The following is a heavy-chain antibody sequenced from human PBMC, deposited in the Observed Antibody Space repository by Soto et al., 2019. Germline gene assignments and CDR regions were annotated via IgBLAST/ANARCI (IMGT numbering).Heavy chain of an antibody. CDR2: IYPGDSDT. D-gene: IGHD4-17*01. CDR3: ARQRVPDYDSGQDYYYYMDV. J-gene: IGHJ6*03. Sequence: PEESLKISCKGSGYSFTSYCIGWVRQMPGKGLEWMGIIYPGDSDTRYSPSFQGQVTISADKSISTAYLQWSSLKASDTAMYYCARQRVPDYDSGQDYYYYMDVWGKGTTVTVS. V-gene: IGHV5-51*01. CDR1: GYSFTSYC.